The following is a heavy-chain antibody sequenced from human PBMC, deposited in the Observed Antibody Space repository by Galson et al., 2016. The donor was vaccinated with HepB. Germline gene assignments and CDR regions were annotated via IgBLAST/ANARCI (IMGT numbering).Heavy chain of an antibody. J-gene: IGHJ5*02. CDR3: ARDPMTTVRGFDP. D-gene: IGHD4-17*01. V-gene: IGHV4-59*01. Sequence: ETLSLTCTVSGDSINSYYWSWIRQPPGKGLEWIGYVIYSGTTRFNPSLKGRATISVDTSKYQFSLRLTPVTPADTAVYYCARDPMTTVRGFDPWGQGTLVTVSS. CDR1: GDSINSYY. CDR2: VIYSGTT.